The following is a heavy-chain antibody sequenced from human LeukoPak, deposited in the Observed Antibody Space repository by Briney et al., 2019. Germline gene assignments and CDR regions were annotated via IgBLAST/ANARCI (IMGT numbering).Heavy chain of an antibody. CDR2: IYTSGST. CDR1: GGSISSSSYY. J-gene: IGHJ5*02. D-gene: IGHD3-3*01. Sequence: SETLSLTCTVSGGSISSSSYYWGWIRQPPGKGLEWIGRIYTSGSTNYNPSLKSRVTISVDTSKNQFSLKLSSVTAADTAVYYCARGVLRFSNWFDPWGQGTLVTVSS. CDR3: ARGVLRFSNWFDP. V-gene: IGHV4-61*02.